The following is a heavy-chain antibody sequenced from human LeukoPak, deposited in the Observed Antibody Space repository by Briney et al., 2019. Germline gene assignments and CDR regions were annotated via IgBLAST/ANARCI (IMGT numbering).Heavy chain of an antibody. CDR3: TRGASMTTVTT. D-gene: IGHD4-17*01. CDR1: GGSVSSGSDY. Sequence: SETLSLTCTVSGGSVSSGSDYWSWIRQPPGKGLEWIGYIYSSGTTKYNPSLKSRVTISMDTSKNQFSLELASVTDADTAVYFCTRGASMTTVTTWGQGALVTGSS. J-gene: IGHJ4*02. CDR2: IYSSGTT. V-gene: IGHV4-61*01.